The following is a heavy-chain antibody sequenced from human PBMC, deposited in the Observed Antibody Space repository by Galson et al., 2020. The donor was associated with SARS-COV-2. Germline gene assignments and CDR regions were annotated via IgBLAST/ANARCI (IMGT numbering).Heavy chain of an antibody. Sequence: GESLKISCEASGFTFSTYGMDWVRQAPGKGLEWVAVIWYDGSNKYYADSVKGRFTISRDNSKNTLYPQLNSLRADDTAVYYCARGSSSHAFDIWGQGTMVTVSS. V-gene: IGHV3-33*01. J-gene: IGHJ3*02. CDR1: GFTFSTYG. CDR3: ARGSSSHAFDI. CDR2: IWYDGSNK. D-gene: IGHD3-10*01.